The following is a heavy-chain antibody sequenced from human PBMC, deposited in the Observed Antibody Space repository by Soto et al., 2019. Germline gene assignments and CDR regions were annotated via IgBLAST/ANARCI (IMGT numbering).Heavy chain of an antibody. CDR3: ARRSLQDAYYYYYYMDV. Sequence: SETLSLTCTVSGGSISSYYWSWIRQPPGKGLEWIGYIYYSGSTNYNPSLKSRVTISVDTSKNQFSLKLSSVTAADTAVYYCARRSLQDAYYYYYYMDVWGKGTTVTVSS. CDR2: IYYSGST. V-gene: IGHV4-59*08. D-gene: IGHD4-4*01. CDR1: GGSISSYY. J-gene: IGHJ6*03.